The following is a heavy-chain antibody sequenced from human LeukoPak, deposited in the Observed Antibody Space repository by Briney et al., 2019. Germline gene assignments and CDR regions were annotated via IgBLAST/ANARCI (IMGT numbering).Heavy chain of an antibody. CDR2: VHYTGSN. V-gene: IGHV4-59*08. CDR3: ARHYGEGGRLFDWLFNF. D-gene: IGHD3-9*01. J-gene: IGHJ4*02. CDR1: GASLGGSY. Sequence: SETLSLTCTVSGASLGGSYWSWLRLPPGKGLEWIGYVHYTGSNKYSTSLQSRVTVSVDTSKNQFSLKLRSVTAADTAIYYCARHYGEGGRLFDWLFNFWGRGTLVTVSS.